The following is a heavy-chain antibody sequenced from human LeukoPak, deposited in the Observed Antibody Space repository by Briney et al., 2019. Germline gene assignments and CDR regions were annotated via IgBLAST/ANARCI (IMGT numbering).Heavy chain of an antibody. J-gene: IGHJ4*02. Sequence: GGSLRLSCAASGFTFSSYAMSWVRQAPGKGLEWVSSISSSSSYIYYADSVKGRFTISRDNAKNTVYLQMNSLRAEDTAVYYCARSTRIYSSSSFDYWGQGTLVTVSS. V-gene: IGHV3-21*01. CDR1: GFTFSSYA. D-gene: IGHD6-13*01. CDR3: ARSTRIYSSSSFDY. CDR2: ISSSSSYI.